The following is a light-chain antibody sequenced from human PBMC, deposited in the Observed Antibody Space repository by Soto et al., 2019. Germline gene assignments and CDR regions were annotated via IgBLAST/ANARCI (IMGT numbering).Light chain of an antibody. Sequence: DIQMTQSPSSVSASVGDRDSITCRASQGISSWLAWYQQKPGRAPKLLIYTGSSLQSGVPSRFSGTGSATAFTRTISSLQPEDVATYYCQQANSFPLTFGGGTKVEIK. V-gene: IGKV1-12*01. CDR2: TGS. CDR3: QQANSFPLT. J-gene: IGKJ4*01. CDR1: QGISSW.